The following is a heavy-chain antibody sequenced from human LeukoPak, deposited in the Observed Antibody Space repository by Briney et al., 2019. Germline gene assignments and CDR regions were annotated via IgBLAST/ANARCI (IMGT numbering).Heavy chain of an antibody. Sequence: GGSLRLSPAASGFIFSSYWMSWVRQAPGKGLEWVANIKQDGGEKSFVDSVKGRFTISRDNAKTSLYLQMNSLRAEDTAVYYCARDFGLRCSGGTCYSAYYYGMDVWGKGTTVTVSS. CDR3: ARDFGLRCSGGTCYSAYYYGMDV. J-gene: IGHJ6*04. CDR2: IKQDGGEK. D-gene: IGHD2-15*01. V-gene: IGHV3-7*03. CDR1: GFIFSSYW.